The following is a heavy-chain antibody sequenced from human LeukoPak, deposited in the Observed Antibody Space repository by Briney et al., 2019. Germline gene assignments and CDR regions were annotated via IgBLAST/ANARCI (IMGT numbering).Heavy chain of an antibody. V-gene: IGHV1-58*02. D-gene: IGHD1-26*01. CDR2: IVVGTGNT. J-gene: IGHJ4*02. Sequence: ASVKVSCKTSGCTFIYSAIQGVRQARGQRLEWVGWIVVGTGNTNSAQKFQDRVTITRDMTTTTAYMELSSLTSEDTAVYYCAASLSGFDNWGQGTLVTVSS. CDR3: AASLSGFDN. CDR1: GCTFIYSA.